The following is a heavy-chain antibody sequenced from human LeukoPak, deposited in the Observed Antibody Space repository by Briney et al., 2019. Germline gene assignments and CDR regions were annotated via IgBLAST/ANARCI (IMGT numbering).Heavy chain of an antibody. CDR1: GGSISSSNW. Sequence: PSGTLSLTCAVSGGSISSSNWWSWVRQPPGKGLEWIGEIYHSGSTNYNPSLKSRVTISVDKSENQFSLKLSSVTAADTAVYYCARGYYGSGSLWGMDVWGKGTTVTVSS. CDR3: ARGYYGSGSLWGMDV. D-gene: IGHD3-10*01. V-gene: IGHV4-4*02. CDR2: IYHSGST. J-gene: IGHJ6*04.